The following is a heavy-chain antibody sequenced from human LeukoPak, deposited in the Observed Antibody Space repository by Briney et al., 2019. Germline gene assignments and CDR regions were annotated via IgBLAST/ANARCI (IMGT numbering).Heavy chain of an antibody. J-gene: IGHJ4*02. CDR1: GFTFSSYW. V-gene: IGHV3-7*03. CDR2: IKQDGSEK. D-gene: IGHD2-15*01. CDR3: ARDRWYCSDGSCYVNYFDY. Sequence: GGSLRLSCAASGFTFSSYWMSWVRQAPGKGLERVANIKQDGSEKYYVDSVKGRFTISRDNAKNSLYLQMNSLRAEDTAVYYCARDRWYCSDGSCYVNYFDYWGQGTLVTVSS.